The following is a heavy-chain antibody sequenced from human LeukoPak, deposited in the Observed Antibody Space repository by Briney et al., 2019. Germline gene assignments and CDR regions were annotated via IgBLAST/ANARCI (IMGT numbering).Heavy chain of an antibody. CDR3: ARVQRGKDYDILTGYYDDAFDI. V-gene: IGHV1-8*01. Sequence: ASVKVSCKASGYTFTSYDINWVRQATGQGLEWMGWMNPNSGNTGYAQKFQGRVTMTRNTSISTAYMELSSLRSEDTAVYYCARVQRGKDYDILTGYYDDAFDIWGQGTMVTVSS. J-gene: IGHJ3*02. D-gene: IGHD3-9*01. CDR1: GYTFTSYD. CDR2: MNPNSGNT.